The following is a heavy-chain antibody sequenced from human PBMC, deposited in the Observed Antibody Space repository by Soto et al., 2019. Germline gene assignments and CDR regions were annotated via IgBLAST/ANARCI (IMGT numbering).Heavy chain of an antibody. CDR1: GYTFTSYG. J-gene: IGHJ6*02. CDR3: ARDGAARGSSWYYYYYGMDV. Sequence: QVQLVQSGAEVKKPGASVKVSCKASGYTFTSYGISWVRQAPGQGLEWMGWISAYNGNTNYAQKLQGRVTMTTDTSTSTAYMELRSLRSDDTAVYYCARDGAARGSSWYYYYYGMDVWGQGTTVTVSS. CDR2: ISAYNGNT. D-gene: IGHD6-13*01. V-gene: IGHV1-18*01.